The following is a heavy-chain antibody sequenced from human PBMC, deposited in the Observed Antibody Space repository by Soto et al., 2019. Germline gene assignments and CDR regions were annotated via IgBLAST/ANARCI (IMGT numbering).Heavy chain of an antibody. CDR3: ARGTGTTWGVFDY. D-gene: IGHD1-1*01. J-gene: IGHJ4*02. CDR2: IIPIFDTA. V-gene: IGHV1-69*01. Sequence: QVQLVQSGTEMKKPGSSVKVSCKASGGTFSSKGISWVRQAPGQGLEWMGAIIPIFDTANYAQKFQGRLTITADESTATAYMELSSLRSEDTAVYYCARGTGTTWGVFDYWGQGTQVTVSS. CDR1: GGTFSSKG.